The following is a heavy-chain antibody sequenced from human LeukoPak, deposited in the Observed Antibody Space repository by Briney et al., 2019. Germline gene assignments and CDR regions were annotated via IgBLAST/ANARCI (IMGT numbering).Heavy chain of an antibody. CDR2: KQDGSEK. CDR3: ARGSYCSSTSCYFFDY. Sequence: KQDGSEKYYVDSMKGRFTISRDNAKNSLYLQMNSLRAEDTAVYYCARGSYCSSTSCYFFDYWGQGTLVTVSS. J-gene: IGHJ4*02. V-gene: IGHV3-7*01. D-gene: IGHD2-2*01.